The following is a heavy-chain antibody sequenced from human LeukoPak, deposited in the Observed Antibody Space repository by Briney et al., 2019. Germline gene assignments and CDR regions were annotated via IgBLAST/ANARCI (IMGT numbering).Heavy chain of an antibody. D-gene: IGHD1-26*01. CDR2: IYYSGST. CDR3: ARAAEDTRRELPEYYFDY. Sequence: SETLSLTCTVSGGSISSSSYYWGWIRQPPGKGLEWIGSIYYSGSTYYNPSLKSRVTISVDTSKNQFSLKLSSVTAADTAVYYCARAAEDTRRELPEYYFDYWGQGTLVTVSS. V-gene: IGHV4-39*07. J-gene: IGHJ4*02. CDR1: GGSISSSSYY.